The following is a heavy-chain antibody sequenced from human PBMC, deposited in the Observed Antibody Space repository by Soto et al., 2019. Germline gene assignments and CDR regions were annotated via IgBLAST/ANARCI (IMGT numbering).Heavy chain of an antibody. CDR3: ARRGAGYSYYMDV. CDR1: GGSISSGGYY. D-gene: IGHD1-26*01. J-gene: IGHJ6*03. V-gene: IGHV4-31*03. Sequence: SETLSLTCTVSGGSISSGGYYWTWIRQHPGKGLEWIGYIYYTGSTYYNPSLKSRVTISVDTSKNQFSLKLSSVTAADTAVYYCARRGAGYSYYMDVWGKGTTVTVSS. CDR2: IYYTGST.